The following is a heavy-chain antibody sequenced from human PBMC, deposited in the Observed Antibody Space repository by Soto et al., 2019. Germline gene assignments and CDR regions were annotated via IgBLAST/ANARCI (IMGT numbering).Heavy chain of an antibody. D-gene: IGHD4-17*01. Sequence: GASLRLSSAASGFTFDDYSMHWVRQAPGKGLEWVSGISCNSGSIGYADSVKRRFTISREDAKNCLYLQMNSLRAEDTALYYCAKAYYGDYKPFDYWGQGTLVP. CDR1: GFTFDDYS. CDR2: ISCNSGSI. J-gene: IGHJ4*02. CDR3: AKAYYGDYKPFDY. V-gene: IGHV3-9*01.